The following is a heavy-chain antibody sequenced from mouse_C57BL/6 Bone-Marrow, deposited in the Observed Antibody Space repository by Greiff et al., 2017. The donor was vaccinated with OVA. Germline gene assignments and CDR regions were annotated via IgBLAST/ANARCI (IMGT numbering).Heavy chain of an antibody. D-gene: IGHD2-2*01. CDR3: ARRGVLGYYGYDDDFAY. CDR1: GFNIKNTY. V-gene: IGHV14-3*01. J-gene: IGHJ3*01. Sequence: VQLQQSVAELVRPGASVKLSCTASGFNIKNTYMHWVKQRPEQGLEWIGRIDTANGNTKYAPKFQGKDTITADTSSNTAYLQLSSLTSEDTAIYYCARRGVLGYYGYDDDFAYWGQGTLVTVSA. CDR2: IDTANGNT.